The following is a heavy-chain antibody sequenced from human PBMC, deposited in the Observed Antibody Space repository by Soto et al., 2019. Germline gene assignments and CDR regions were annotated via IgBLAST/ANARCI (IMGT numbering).Heavy chain of an antibody. CDR1: GGSISSGGYY. CDR2: IYDSGST. J-gene: IGHJ4*02. V-gene: IGHV4-31*03. Sequence: QVQLQESGRGLVKPSQTLSLTCTVSGGSISSGGYYWSWIRQHPGKGLEWIGYIYDSGSTYYNPSLKSRVTISVDTSKNQFCLKLSSVTAADTAVYYFAILGYYGGKTPFDYWGQGTLVTVSS. D-gene: IGHD4-17*01. CDR3: AILGYYGGKTPFDY.